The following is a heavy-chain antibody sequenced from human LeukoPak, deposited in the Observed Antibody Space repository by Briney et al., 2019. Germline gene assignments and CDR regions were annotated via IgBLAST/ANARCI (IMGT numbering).Heavy chain of an antibody. Sequence: ASVKVSCKASGYTFTSYGISWVRPAPGQGLEWMGWISAYNGNTNYAQKLQGRVTMTTDTSTSTDYMELRSLRSDDTAVYYCARDRYGGTYYFDYWGQGTLVTVSS. V-gene: IGHV1-18*01. J-gene: IGHJ4*02. CDR1: GYTFTSYG. CDR2: ISAYNGNT. CDR3: ARDRYGGTYYFDY. D-gene: IGHD4-23*01.